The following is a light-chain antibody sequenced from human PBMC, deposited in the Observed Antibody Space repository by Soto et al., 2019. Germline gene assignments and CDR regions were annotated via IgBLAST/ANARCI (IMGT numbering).Light chain of an antibody. V-gene: IGLV1-40*01. CDR2: GNT. CDR3: QSHDSSLSGWV. CDR1: SSNIGAGYD. Sequence: QSVLTQPPSVSGAPGQRVTISCTGSSSNIGAGYDVHWYQQAPGTAPKLLIYGNTNRPSGVPDRFSGSKSGTSASLAITGLQAEDEADYYCQSHDSSLSGWVFGGGTKVTVL. J-gene: IGLJ3*02.